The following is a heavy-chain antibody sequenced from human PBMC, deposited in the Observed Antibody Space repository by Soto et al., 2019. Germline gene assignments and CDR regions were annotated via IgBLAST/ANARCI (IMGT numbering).Heavy chain of an antibody. J-gene: IGHJ6*02. CDR3: ARLRTAAGTIYHYGMDF. V-gene: IGHV5-10-1*01. D-gene: IGHD6-13*01. CDR2: IDPSDSYT. Sequence: GESLKISCKGSGYSFTSYWISWVRQMPGKGLEWMGRIDPSDSYTNYSPSFQGHVTISADKSISTAYLQWSSLKASDTAMYYCARLRTAAGTIYHYGMDFWGQGTTVTVSS. CDR1: GYSFTSYW.